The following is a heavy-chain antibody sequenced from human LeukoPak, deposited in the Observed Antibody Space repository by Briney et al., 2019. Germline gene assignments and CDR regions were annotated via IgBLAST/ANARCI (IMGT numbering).Heavy chain of an antibody. CDR2: IIPIFGTA. V-gene: IGHV1-69*06. CDR1: GGTFSSYA. D-gene: IGHD2-2*01. Sequence: SVKVSCKASGGTFSSYAISWVRQAPGQGLEWMGRIIPIFGTANYAQKFQGRVTITADKSTSTAYMELSSLRSEDTAVYYCARALGYCSSTSCSPFELIGYMDVWGKGTTVTVSS. J-gene: IGHJ6*03. CDR3: ARALGYCSSTSCSPFELIGYMDV.